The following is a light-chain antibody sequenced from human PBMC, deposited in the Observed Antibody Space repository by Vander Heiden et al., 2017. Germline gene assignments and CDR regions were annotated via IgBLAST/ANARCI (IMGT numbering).Light chain of an antibody. CDR3: QQYNNWWT. Sequence: EIVMTQSPATLSVSPGERATLSCRASQSVSSNLAWYQQKPGQAPRLLIYGASTRATGIPARFSSSGSGTEFTLTISSLQSVDFAVYYCQQYNNWWTFGQGTKVEIK. J-gene: IGKJ1*01. CDR2: GAS. CDR1: QSVSSN. V-gene: IGKV3-15*01.